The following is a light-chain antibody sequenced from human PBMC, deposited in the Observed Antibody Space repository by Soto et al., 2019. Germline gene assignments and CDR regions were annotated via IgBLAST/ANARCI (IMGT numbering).Light chain of an antibody. J-gene: IGKJ1*01. Sequence: IVLTQSPCTLSFSPVERATLSCISSQTVSGNYFAWYQQKPGQAPRLLIYGASSRATGIPDRFSGSGSGTDFTLTISRLEPEDFAVYYCQQYGSSRGTFGQGTKVDIK. V-gene: IGKV3-20*01. CDR2: GAS. CDR1: QTVSGNY. CDR3: QQYGSSRGT.